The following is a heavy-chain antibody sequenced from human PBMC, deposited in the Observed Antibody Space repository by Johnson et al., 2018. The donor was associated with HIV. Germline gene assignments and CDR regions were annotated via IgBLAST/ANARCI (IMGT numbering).Heavy chain of an antibody. CDR1: GFTFSSYG. V-gene: IGHV3-15*01. Sequence: EQLVESGGGVVQPRRSLRLSCAASGFTFSSYGMHWVRQAPGKGLEWVGRIKSKTDGGTTDYAAPVKGRFTISRDDSKNTLYLQMNSLKTEDTAVYYCTTGSSGSNAFDIWGQGTMVTVSS. J-gene: IGHJ3*02. CDR2: IKSKTDGGTT. CDR3: TTGSSGSNAFDI. D-gene: IGHD3-22*01.